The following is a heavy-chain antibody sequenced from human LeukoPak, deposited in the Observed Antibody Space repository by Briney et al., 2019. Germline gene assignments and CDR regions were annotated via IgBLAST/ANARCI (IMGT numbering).Heavy chain of an antibody. CDR1: GGSISSGYY. CDR2: IYHSGST. Sequence: SETLSLTCTVSGGSISSGYYWGWIRQPPGKGLEWIGSIYHSGSTYYNPSLKSQVTISVDTSKNQFSLKLSSVTAADTAVYYCARVAAYYYDSSGYYYDAFDIWGQGTMVTVSS. CDR3: ARVAAYYYDSSGYYYDAFDI. V-gene: IGHV4-38-2*02. D-gene: IGHD3-22*01. J-gene: IGHJ3*02.